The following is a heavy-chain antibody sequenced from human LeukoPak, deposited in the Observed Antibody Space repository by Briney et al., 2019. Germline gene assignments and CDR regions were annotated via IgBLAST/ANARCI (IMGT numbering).Heavy chain of an antibody. J-gene: IGHJ4*02. CDR3: AKDLFRGVTTASDY. CDR1: GFTFSSYA. CDR2: ISGSGGST. Sequence: RPGRSLRLSCAASGFTFSSYAMSWVRQAPGKGLEWVSAISGSGGSTYYADSVKGRFTISRDNSKNTLYLQMNSLRAEDTAVYYCAKDLFRGVTTASDYWGQGTLVTVSS. D-gene: IGHD4-17*01. V-gene: IGHV3-23*01.